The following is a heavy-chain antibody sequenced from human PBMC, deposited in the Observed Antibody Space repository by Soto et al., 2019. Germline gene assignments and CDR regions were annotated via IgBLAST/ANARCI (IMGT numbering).Heavy chain of an antibody. Sequence: SETLSLTCTVYGGSFSGYYWSWIRQPPGKGLEWIGEINHSGSTNYNPSLKSRVTISVDTSKNQFSLKLTSVNAADTAVYYCKRGGDAYKNGHWGQGTLVTVS. D-gene: IGHD1-1*01. V-gene: IGHV4-34*01. CDR2: INHSGST. CDR1: GGSFSGYY. CDR3: KRGGDAYKNGH. J-gene: IGHJ4*02.